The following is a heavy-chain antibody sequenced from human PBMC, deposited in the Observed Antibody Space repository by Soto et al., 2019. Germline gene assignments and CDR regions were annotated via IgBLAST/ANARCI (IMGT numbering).Heavy chain of an antibody. Sequence: SVKVSCKASGGTFSSYAISWVRQAPGQGLEWMGGIIPIFGTANYAQKFQGRVTITADESTSTAYMELSSLRSEDTAVYYCATDRSSSWSLFDYWGQGTLVTVSS. J-gene: IGHJ4*02. CDR2: IIPIFGTA. CDR3: ATDRSSSWSLFDY. V-gene: IGHV1-69*13. D-gene: IGHD6-13*01. CDR1: GGTFSSYA.